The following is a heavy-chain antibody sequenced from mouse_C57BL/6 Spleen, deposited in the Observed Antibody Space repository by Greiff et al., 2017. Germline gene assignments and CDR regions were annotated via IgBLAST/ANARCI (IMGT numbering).Heavy chain of an antibody. J-gene: IGHJ3*01. CDR2: INPGGGYT. Sequence: VQLQQSGAELVRPGTSVKMSCKASGYTFTNYWMGWAKQRPGHGLEWIGDINPGGGYTNYNEKFKGKATLTADKSSSTAYMQFSSLTSEDSAIYYGARGYGGGPFAYWGQGTLVTVSA. D-gene: IGHD2-2*01. CDR1: GYTFTNYW. V-gene: IGHV1-63*01. CDR3: ARGYGGGPFAY.